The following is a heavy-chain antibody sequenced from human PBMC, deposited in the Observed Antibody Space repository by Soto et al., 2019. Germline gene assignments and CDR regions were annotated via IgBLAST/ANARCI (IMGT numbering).Heavy chain of an antibody. D-gene: IGHD3-3*01. CDR2: FDPEGGEA. CDR1: GHTLTEFS. Sequence: EASVKVSCKTSGHTLTEFSIHWVRQAPGKGLEWMGGFDPEGGEAIYAQKWHGRVTVTEDTVTDTAYMELSGLKSEDTAVYYCARGQIFAPPIGPYYYYGMDVWGQGTTVTVSS. J-gene: IGHJ6*02. V-gene: IGHV1-24*01. CDR3: ARGQIFAPPIGPYYYYGMDV.